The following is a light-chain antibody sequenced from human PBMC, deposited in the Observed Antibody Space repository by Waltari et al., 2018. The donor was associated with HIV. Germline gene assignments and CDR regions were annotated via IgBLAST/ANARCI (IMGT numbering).Light chain of an antibody. Sequence: SVAPGKTATITCGGKNIERKSVHWYQQKPGQAPVLVIYYDNDRPSGIPERFSGSNSGDTATLTIRRVGDGDEADYYCQVWDSTSDHVLFGGGTKLTVL. CDR1: NIERKS. J-gene: IGLJ2*01. CDR2: YDN. CDR3: QVWDSTSDHVL. V-gene: IGLV3-21*04.